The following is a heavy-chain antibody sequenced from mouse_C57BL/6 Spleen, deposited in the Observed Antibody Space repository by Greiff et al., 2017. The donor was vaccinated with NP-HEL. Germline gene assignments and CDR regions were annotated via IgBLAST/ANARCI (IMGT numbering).Heavy chain of an antibody. V-gene: IGHV1-22*01. J-gene: IGHJ2*01. CDR3: ARALNDEGAFFDY. Sequence: EVKLMESGPELVKPGASVKMSCKASGYTFTDYNMHWVKQSHGKSLEWIGYINPNNGGTSYNQKFKGKATLTVNKSSSTAYMELRSLTSEDSAVYYCARALNDEGAFFDYWGQGTTLTVSS. CDR2: INPNNGGT. CDR1: GYTFTDYN. D-gene: IGHD2-12*01.